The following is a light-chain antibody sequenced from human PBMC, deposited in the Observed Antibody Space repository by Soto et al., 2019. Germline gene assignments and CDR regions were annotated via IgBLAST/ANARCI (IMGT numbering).Light chain of an antibody. CDR2: GAS. CDR1: QSVSSSY. Sequence: EIVLTQSPGTLSLSPGERATLSCRASQSVSSSYLAWYQQKPGQAHRLLIYGASSRATGIPDMFSGSGSGTDFTLTISRLEPEDCAVYYCQQYGSSPWTFGQGTKVEIK. J-gene: IGKJ1*01. V-gene: IGKV3-20*01. CDR3: QQYGSSPWT.